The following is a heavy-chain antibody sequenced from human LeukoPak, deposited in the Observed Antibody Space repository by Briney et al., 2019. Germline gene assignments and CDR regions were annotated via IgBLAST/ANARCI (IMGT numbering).Heavy chain of an antibody. CDR3: ARDGTAET. D-gene: IGHD1-1*01. CDR1: GGSFSGYY. CDR2: INHSGST. V-gene: IGHV4-34*01. J-gene: IGHJ5*02. Sequence: NPWETLSLTCAVYGGSFSGYYWSWIRQPPGKGLEWIGEINHSGSTNYNPSLKSRVTISVDTSKNQFSLKLSSVIAADTAVYYCARDGTAETWGQRTLVTLCS.